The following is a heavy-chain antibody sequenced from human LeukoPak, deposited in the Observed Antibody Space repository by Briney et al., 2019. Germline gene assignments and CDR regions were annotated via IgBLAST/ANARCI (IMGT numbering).Heavy chain of an antibody. CDR3: AKDTVTTD. J-gene: IGHJ4*02. CDR2: ISSSSTI. V-gene: IGHV3-48*03. D-gene: IGHD4-11*01. CDR1: GFTFSSYE. Sequence: PGGSLRLSCAASGFTFSSYEMNWVRQAPGKGLEWVSYISSSSTIYYADSVRGRFTISRDNAKNSLYLQMNSLRAEDTAVYYCAKDTVTTDWGQGTLVTVSS.